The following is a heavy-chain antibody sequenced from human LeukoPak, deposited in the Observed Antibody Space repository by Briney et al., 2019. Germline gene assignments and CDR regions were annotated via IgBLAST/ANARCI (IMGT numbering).Heavy chain of an antibody. V-gene: IGHV5-51*01. J-gene: IGHJ5*02. CDR2: IYPLESIT. D-gene: IGHD4-17*01. CDR1: GYDFSTKW. Sequence: GESLKISCQTSGYDFSTKWIGWVRHMPGKGLEWMGIIYPLESITKYSPAFQGHVTLTADTSINTALLQWTSLKASDTAIYYCARLAPDYADYWFDPWGQGTLVTVSS. CDR3: ARLAPDYADYWFDP.